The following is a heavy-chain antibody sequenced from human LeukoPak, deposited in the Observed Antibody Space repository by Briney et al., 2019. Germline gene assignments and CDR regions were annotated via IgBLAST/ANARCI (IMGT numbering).Heavy chain of an antibody. CDR3: AREDPPVLLWFGELRSACDP. D-gene: IGHD3-10*01. CDR1: GYTFTSYA. Sequence: ASVKVSCKASGYTFTSYAIYWVRQAPGQRLEWMGWINAGNGNTKYSQKLQGRVTITRDTSASTAYMELSSLTAEDTAVYYCAREDPPVLLWFGELRSACDPWGEGTLVTVSS. CDR2: INAGNGNT. J-gene: IGHJ5*02. V-gene: IGHV1-3*01.